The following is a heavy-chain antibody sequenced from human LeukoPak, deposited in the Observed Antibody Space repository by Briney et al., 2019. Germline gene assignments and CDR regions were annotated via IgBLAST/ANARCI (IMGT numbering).Heavy chain of an antibody. V-gene: IGHV3-23*01. CDR1: EFTFSSYA. D-gene: IGHD2-15*01. CDR3: AKEPSCSGGSCYYFDY. CDR2: ISGSGGST. J-gene: IGHJ4*02. Sequence: GGSLRLSCAASEFTFSSYAMSWVRQAPGKGLEWVSAISGSGGSTYYGDSVKGRFAISRDNSKNTLDLQMNSLRAEDTAIYYCAKEPSCSGGSCYYFDYWGQGTLVTVSS.